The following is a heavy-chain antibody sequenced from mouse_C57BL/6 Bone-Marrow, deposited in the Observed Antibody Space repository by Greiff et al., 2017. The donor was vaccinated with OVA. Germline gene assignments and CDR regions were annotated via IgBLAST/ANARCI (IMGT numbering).Heavy chain of an antibody. Sequence: EVQGVESGGDLVKPGGSLTLSCAASGFTFSSYGMSWVRQTPDKRLEWVATISSGGSYTYYPDSVKGRFTISRDNAKNTLYLQMSSLKSEDTAMYYCARGYGSSYGYFDVWGTGTTVTVSS. CDR1: GFTFSSYG. J-gene: IGHJ1*03. CDR3: ARGYGSSYGYFDV. D-gene: IGHD1-1*01. CDR2: ISSGGSYT. V-gene: IGHV5-6*01.